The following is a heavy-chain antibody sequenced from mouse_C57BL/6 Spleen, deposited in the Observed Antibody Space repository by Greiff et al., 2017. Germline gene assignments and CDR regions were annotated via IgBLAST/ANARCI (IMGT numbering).Heavy chain of an antibody. D-gene: IGHD1-1*02. CDR2: IYPGDGDT. Sequence: VQLQQSGPELVKPGASVKISCKASGYAFSSSWMNWVKQRPGKGLEWIGRIYPGDGDTNYNGKFKGKATLTADKSSSTAYMQLSSLTSEDSAVYFCARGGWCMDSWGQGTSVTVSS. J-gene: IGHJ4*01. CDR3: ARGGWCMDS. CDR1: GYAFSSSW. V-gene: IGHV1-82*01.